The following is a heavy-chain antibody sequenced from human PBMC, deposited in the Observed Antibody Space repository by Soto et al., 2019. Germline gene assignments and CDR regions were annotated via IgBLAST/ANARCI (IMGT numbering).Heavy chain of an antibody. CDR2: IYYNGTT. CDR1: GGSISSPNFY. J-gene: IGHJ4*02. D-gene: IGHD1-26*01. Sequence: SETLSLTCTVSGGSISSPNFYWSWIRQHPGKGLEWIGHIYYNGTTYYNPTLKSRVSISVDTSKNQFSLKLSSVTAADTAVYYCARRIEWELLPGYFDYWGQGTLVTVSS. CDR3: ARRIEWELLPGYFDY. V-gene: IGHV4-31*03.